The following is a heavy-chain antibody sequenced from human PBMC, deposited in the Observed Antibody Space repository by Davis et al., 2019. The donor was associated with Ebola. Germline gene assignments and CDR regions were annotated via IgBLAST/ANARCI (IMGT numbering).Heavy chain of an antibody. CDR1: GGSISSSNW. V-gene: IGHV4-4*02. D-gene: IGHD3-16*01. J-gene: IGHJ6*02. CDR2: IYHSGST. CDR3: ARSGYVGPWDGMDV. Sequence: MPGGSLRLSCAVSGGSISSSNWWSWVRPPPGKGLEWIGEIYHSGSTNYNPSLKSRVTISVDKSKNQFSLKLSSVTAAETAVDYCARSGYVGPWDGMDVWGQGTTVTVSS.